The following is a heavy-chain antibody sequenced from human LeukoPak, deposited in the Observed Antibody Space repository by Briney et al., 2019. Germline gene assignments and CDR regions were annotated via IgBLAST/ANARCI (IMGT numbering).Heavy chain of an antibody. D-gene: IGHD3-3*01. CDR2: ISYDGSNK. CDR1: GFTFSSYA. CDR3: ARDRITIFGVAPDDY. V-gene: IGHV3-30-3*01. J-gene: IGHJ4*02. Sequence: GRSLRLSCAASGFTFSSYAMHWVRQAPGKGLEWVAVISYDGSNKYYADSVKGRFTIPRDNSRNTLYLQMNSLRAEDTAVYYCARDRITIFGVAPDDYWGQGTLVTVSS.